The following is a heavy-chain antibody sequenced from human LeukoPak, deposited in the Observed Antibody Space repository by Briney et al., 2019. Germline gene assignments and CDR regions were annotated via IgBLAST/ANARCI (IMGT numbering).Heavy chain of an antibody. D-gene: IGHD3-3*01. Sequence: SVKVSCKASGGTFSSYAISWVRQAPGQGLEWMGRIIPILGIANYAQKFQGRVTITADKSTSTAYMELSSLRSEDTAVYYCARDRPGSGSNADYWGQGTLVTVSS. J-gene: IGHJ4*02. V-gene: IGHV1-69*04. CDR1: GGTFSSYA. CDR3: ARDRPGSGSNADY. CDR2: IIPILGIA.